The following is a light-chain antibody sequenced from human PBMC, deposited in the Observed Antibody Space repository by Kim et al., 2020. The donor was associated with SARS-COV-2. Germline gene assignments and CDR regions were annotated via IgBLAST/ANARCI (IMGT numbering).Light chain of an antibody. J-gene: IGLJ2*01. CDR3: QSYDSSNHVV. CDR2: EDN. Sequence: VPTACPLNSGSIASIYVQWYQQRPGSAPTTVIYEDNQRPSGVPDRFSGSIDSSSNSASLTISGLKTEDEADYYCQSYDSSNHVVFGGGTQLTVL. V-gene: IGLV6-57*03. CDR1: SGSIASIY.